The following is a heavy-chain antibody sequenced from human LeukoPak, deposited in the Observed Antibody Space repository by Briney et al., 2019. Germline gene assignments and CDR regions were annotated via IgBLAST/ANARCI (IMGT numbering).Heavy chain of an antibody. D-gene: IGHD2-15*01. Sequence: SETLSLTCTVSGGSISSYYWSWIRQPTGKGLESIGRIYTSGTTNYNPSLKSRVTLSLDTSKNQFSLKLGSVTAADTAVYYCARDPPQGGYYMDVWGKGTTVTVSS. CDR2: IYTSGTT. CDR3: ARDPPQGGYYMDV. V-gene: IGHV4-4*07. CDR1: GGSISSYY. J-gene: IGHJ6*03.